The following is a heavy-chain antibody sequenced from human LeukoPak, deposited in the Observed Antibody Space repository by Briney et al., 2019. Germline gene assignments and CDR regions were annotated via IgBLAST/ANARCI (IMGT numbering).Heavy chain of an antibody. CDR1: GDSFSSNSAA. CDR2: TYYRSKWYN. Sequence: SQTLSLTCAISGDSFSSNSAAWNWLRQSPSRGLEWLGRTYYRSKWYNDYAVSVKSRITINPDRSKNQFSLQLNSVTPEDTAVYYCARDLWFYDYVWGSYRNAHFDYWGQGTLVTVSS. CDR3: ARDLWFYDYVWGSYRNAHFDY. J-gene: IGHJ4*02. V-gene: IGHV6-1*01. D-gene: IGHD3-16*02.